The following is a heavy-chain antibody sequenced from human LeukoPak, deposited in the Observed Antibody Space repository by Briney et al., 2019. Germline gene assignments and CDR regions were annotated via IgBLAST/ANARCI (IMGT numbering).Heavy chain of an antibody. Sequence: GGSLRLSCAASGFTFSSYGMGWVRQAPRKGLEWVSSISAGGTTYYADSVKGRFSISRDNSKNTVYLQVNSLRAEDTAVYYCAKGYCSGASCYGGHWGQGTLVTVSS. D-gene: IGHD2-15*01. V-gene: IGHV3-23*01. CDR2: ISAGGTT. J-gene: IGHJ4*02. CDR1: GFTFSSYG. CDR3: AKGYCSGASCYGGH.